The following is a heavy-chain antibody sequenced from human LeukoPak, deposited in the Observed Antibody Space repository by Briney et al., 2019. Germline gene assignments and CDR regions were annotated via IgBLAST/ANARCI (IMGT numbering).Heavy chain of an antibody. D-gene: IGHD1-26*01. J-gene: IGHJ4*02. CDR3: TTDPWGGSYYFDY. CDR1: GLTFSNAW. V-gene: IGHV3-15*01. CDR2: LKSKTDGGTT. Sequence: GGSLRLSCAASGLTFSNAWMSWVRQAPGKGLEWIGRLKSKTDGGTTDYAAPVKGRFTISSDDSKNTLYLQMNSLKTEDTAVYYCTTDPWGGSYYFDYWGQGTLVTVSS.